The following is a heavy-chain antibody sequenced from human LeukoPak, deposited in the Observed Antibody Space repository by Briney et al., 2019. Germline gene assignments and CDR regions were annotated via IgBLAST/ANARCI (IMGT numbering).Heavy chain of an antibody. CDR2: MYYSGFT. CDR1: GGSISSYY. Sequence: IPSETLSLTCTVSGGSISSYYWSWIRQPPGKGLEWIGYMYYSGFTNYNPSLKSRVTISVDTSKNQFSLKLISVTAADTAVYYCARSISGWEDYYYYYMDVWGKGTTVTISS. J-gene: IGHJ6*03. V-gene: IGHV4-59*01. CDR3: ARSISGWEDYYYYYMDV. D-gene: IGHD6-19*01.